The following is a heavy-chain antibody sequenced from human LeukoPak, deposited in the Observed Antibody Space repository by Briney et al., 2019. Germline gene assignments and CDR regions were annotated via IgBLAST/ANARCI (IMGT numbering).Heavy chain of an antibody. CDR1: GGSFSGYY. D-gene: IGHD3-9*01. Sequence: PSETLSLTCAVYGGSFSGYYWSWIRQPPGKGLEWIGEINHSGSTNYNPSLKSRVTISVDTSKNRFSLKLSSVTAADTAVYYCARGTLNDILTGYYSNYFDYWGQGTLVTVSS. V-gene: IGHV4-34*01. CDR2: INHSGST. CDR3: ARGTLNDILTGYYSNYFDY. J-gene: IGHJ4*02.